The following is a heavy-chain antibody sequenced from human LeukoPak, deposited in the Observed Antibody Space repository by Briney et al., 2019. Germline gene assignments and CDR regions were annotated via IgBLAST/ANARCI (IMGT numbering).Heavy chain of an antibody. CDR2: ISAYNGNA. V-gene: IGHV1-18*01. CDR1: GYNFTSYG. Sequence: VASVKVSCKASGYNFTSYGISWVRQAPGQGLEWMGWISAYNGNANYAQKLQGRVTMTTDTSTSTAYMELRSLRSDDTAVYYCATGGDSGSYYNFDYWGQGTLVTVSS. J-gene: IGHJ4*02. D-gene: IGHD1-26*01. CDR3: ATGGDSGSYYNFDY.